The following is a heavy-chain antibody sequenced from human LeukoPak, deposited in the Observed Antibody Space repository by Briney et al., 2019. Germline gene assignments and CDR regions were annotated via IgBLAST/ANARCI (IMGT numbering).Heavy chain of an antibody. D-gene: IGHD2-2*01. CDR3: ARGVVPAAMRAYDAFDI. J-gene: IGHJ3*02. CDR2: IYHSGST. CDR1: GGSISSSNW. V-gene: IGHV4-4*02. Sequence: MPSETLSLTCAVSGGSISSSNWWSWVRQPPGKGLEWIGEIYHSGSTNYNPSLKSRVTISVDKSKNQFSLKLSSVTAADTAVYYRARGVVPAAMRAYDAFDIWGQGTMVTVSS.